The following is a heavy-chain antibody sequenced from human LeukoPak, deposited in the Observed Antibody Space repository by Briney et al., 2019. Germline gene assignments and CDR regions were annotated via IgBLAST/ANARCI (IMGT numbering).Heavy chain of an antibody. V-gene: IGHV4-34*01. D-gene: IGHD1-1*01. J-gene: IGHJ4*02. Sequence: GSLRLSCAASGFTVSSNYMSWVRQAPGKGLEWIGEINHSGSTNYNPSLKSRVTISVDTSKNQFSLKLSSVTAADTAVYYCARAPLVQSFDYWGQGTLVTVSS. CDR3: ARAPLVQSFDY. CDR2: INHSGST. CDR1: GFTVSSNY.